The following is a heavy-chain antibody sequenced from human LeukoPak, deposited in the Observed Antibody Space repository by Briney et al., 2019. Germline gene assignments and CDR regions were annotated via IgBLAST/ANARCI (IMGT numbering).Heavy chain of an antibody. CDR1: GFTFSTSD. Sequence: GGSLRLSCAAAGFTFSTSDMSWVRQTPGEGLEWVSGITESGGTTYYADSVRGRFTTSRDNSKNTMYLQMNSLRGDDTAVYYCAKSAVDALLTDRGLGTLVTVSS. CDR3: AKSAVDALLTD. V-gene: IGHV3-23*01. D-gene: IGHD3-9*01. J-gene: IGHJ4*02. CDR2: ITESGGTT.